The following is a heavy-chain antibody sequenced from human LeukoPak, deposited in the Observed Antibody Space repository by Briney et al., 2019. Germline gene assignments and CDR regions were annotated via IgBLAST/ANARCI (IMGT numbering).Heavy chain of an antibody. D-gene: IGHD4-11*01. CDR1: GGSISSGDYY. Sequence: SQTLSLTCTVSGGSISSGDYYWSWIRQPPGKGLGWIGYIYYSGSTYYNQSLKSRVTISVDTSKNQFSLKLSSVTAADTAVYYCARADYSNYFDYWGQGTLVTVSS. J-gene: IGHJ4*02. CDR2: IYYSGST. CDR3: ARADYSNYFDY. V-gene: IGHV4-30-4*01.